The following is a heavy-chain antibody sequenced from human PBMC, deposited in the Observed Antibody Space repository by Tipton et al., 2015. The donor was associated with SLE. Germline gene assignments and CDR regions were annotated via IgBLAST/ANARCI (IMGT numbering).Heavy chain of an antibody. V-gene: IGHV4-61*02. CDR1: GGSISSGSYY. Sequence: TLSLTCTVSGGSISSGSYYWSWIRQPAGKGLEWIGRLYTSGSTNYNPSLKGRVTISVDTSKNQFSLKLNSVTAADTAVYYCARHPGYSDSWYWFDPWGQGTLVTVSS. CDR2: LYTSGST. J-gene: IGHJ5*02. D-gene: IGHD6-13*01. CDR3: ARHPGYSDSWYWFDP.